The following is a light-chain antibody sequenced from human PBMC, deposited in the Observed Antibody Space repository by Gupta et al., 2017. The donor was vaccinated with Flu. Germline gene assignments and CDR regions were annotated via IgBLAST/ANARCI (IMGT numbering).Light chain of an antibody. CDR3: QQYNNLRV. Sequence: EIVMTQSPATLSVSPGERATLSCRASQSVSSNLAWYQQKPGQAPRLLIYGASTRATGIPDRFSGSGSGTEFTLTISSLQSEDFAVYYWQQYNNLRVFGQGTKMEIK. CDR1: QSVSSN. CDR2: GAS. V-gene: IGKV3-15*01. J-gene: IGKJ2*01.